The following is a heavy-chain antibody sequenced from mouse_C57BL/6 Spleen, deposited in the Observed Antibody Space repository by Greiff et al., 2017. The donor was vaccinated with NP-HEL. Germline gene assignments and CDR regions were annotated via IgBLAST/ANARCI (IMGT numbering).Heavy chain of an antibody. V-gene: IGHV1-54*01. CDR2: INPGSGGT. D-gene: IGHD2-1*01. CDR3: ARNYGNLYAMDY. CDR1: GYAFTNYL. Sequence: QVQLKQSGAELVRPGTSVKVSCKASGYAFTNYLIEWVKQRPGQGLEWIGVINPGSGGTNYNEKFKGKATLTADKSSSTAYMQLSSLTSEDSAVYFCARNYGNLYAMDYWGQGTSVTVSS. J-gene: IGHJ4*01.